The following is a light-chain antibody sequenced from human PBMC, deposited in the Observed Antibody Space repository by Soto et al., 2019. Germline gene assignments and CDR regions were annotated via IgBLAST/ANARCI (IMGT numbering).Light chain of an antibody. CDR2: EVD. CDR1: SDDVGSYNL. CDR3: CSYVGSSTWV. Sequence: QSVLTQPASVSGSPGQSITISCTGTSDDVGSYNLVSWYQQHPDKAPKVMIYEVDKRPSGVSDRFSGSKSGNTASLTISGLQAEDEANYYCCSYVGSSTWVFGGGTKLTVL. V-gene: IGLV2-23*02. J-gene: IGLJ3*02.